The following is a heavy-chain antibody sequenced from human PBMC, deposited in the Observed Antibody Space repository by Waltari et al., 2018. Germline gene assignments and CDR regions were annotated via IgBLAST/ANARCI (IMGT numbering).Heavy chain of an antibody. CDR1: GFSFSTHW. V-gene: IGHV3-74*01. Sequence: EVQLEESGGGSVQPGGSLRLSCAASGFSFSTHWMHWVRQAPGKGLVWGAEIRPDGTYTNSADSLRGRFTISRDNAKNTLYLQMNSLRVEDTAVYYCARGIDSWGRGTLVAVSS. CDR2: IRPDGTYT. J-gene: IGHJ4*02. CDR3: ARGIDS.